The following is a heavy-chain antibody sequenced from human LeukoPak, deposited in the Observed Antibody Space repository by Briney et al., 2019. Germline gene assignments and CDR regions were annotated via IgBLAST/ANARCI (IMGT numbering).Heavy chain of an antibody. V-gene: IGHV4-34*01. Sequence: PGGSLRVSCAASGFTFSAYWMHWVRQVPGKGLEWIGEINHSGSTNYNPSLKSRVTISVDTSKNQLSLKLSSVTAADTAVYYCGRGLRRDGYNSGAFDIWGQGTMVTVSS. CDR1: GFTFSAYW. D-gene: IGHD5-24*01. CDR3: GRGLRRDGYNSGAFDI. CDR2: INHSGST. J-gene: IGHJ3*02.